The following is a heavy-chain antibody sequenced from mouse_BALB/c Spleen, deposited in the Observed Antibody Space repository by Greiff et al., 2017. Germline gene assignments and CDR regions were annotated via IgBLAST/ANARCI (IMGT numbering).Heavy chain of an antibody. CDR2: ILPGSGST. V-gene: IGHV1-9*01. CDR1: GYTFSSYW. CDR3: ARIYYDYVPWFAY. Sequence: VQLQQSGAELMKPGASVKISCKATGYTFSSYWIEWVKQRPGHGLEWIGEILPGSGSTNYNEKFKGKATFTADTSSNTAYMQLSSLTSEDSAVYYCARIYYDYVPWFAYWGQGTLVTVSA. D-gene: IGHD2-4*01. J-gene: IGHJ3*01.